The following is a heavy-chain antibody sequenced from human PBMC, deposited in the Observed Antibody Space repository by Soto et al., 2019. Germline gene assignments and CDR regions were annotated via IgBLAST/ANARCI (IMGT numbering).Heavy chain of an antibody. J-gene: IGHJ6*02. CDR3: ARAGRAARGYYGMDV. Sequence: PGGSLRLSCEASGFIFSDHAMSWVRQAPGKGLEWVSAISGNGIATYYADSVKGRFTISRDNSKNTLYLQMNRLRADDTAVYYCARAGRAARGYYGMDVWGQGTTVTVSS. D-gene: IGHD6-6*01. V-gene: IGHV3-23*01. CDR2: ISGNGIAT. CDR1: GFIFSDHA.